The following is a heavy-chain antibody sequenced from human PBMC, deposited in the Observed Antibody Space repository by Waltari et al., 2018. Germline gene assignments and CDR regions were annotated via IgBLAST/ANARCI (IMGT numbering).Heavy chain of an antibody. CDR1: GYSFRRSD. CDR2: MNTNSGNT. D-gene: IGHD2-21*01. V-gene: IGHV1-8*03. Sequence: QVQLEQSGAEMVTPGASVRVSCKASGYSFRRSDISWVRQAPGQGLEWMGWMNTNSGNTGYAEKFQGRVTITRNTSINTAYMDLSGLRSEDTAVYYCARGSGDLDIWGQGTMVTVSS. CDR3: ARGSGDLDI. J-gene: IGHJ3*02.